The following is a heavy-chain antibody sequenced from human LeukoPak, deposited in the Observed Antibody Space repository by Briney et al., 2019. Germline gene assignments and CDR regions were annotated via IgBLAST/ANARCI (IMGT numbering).Heavy chain of an antibody. D-gene: IGHD2-15*01. CDR1: GFTFSSYG. Sequence: GRSLRLSCAASGFTFSSYGMHWVRQAPGKGLEWVAVISYDGSNKYYADSVKGRFTISRDNSKSTLYLQMNSLRAEDTAVYYCAKVRSDIVVVVAAHSPSAFDIWGQGTMVTVSS. J-gene: IGHJ3*02. CDR2: ISYDGSNK. CDR3: AKVRSDIVVVVAAHSPSAFDI. V-gene: IGHV3-30*18.